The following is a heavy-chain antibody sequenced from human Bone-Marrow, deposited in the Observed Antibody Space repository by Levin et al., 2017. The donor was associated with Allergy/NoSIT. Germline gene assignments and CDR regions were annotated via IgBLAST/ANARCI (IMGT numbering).Heavy chain of an antibody. D-gene: IGHD6-13*01. CDR2: LYYSGST. Sequence: RPSETLSLTCTVSGGSISSYSWSWIRQPPGKGLEWIGYLYYSGSTNYNPSLKSRVTISVDTSKNQFSLNLRSVTAADTAVYYCARGPHSSSWYWWFDPWGQGTLVTVSS. J-gene: IGHJ5*02. V-gene: IGHV4-59*01. CDR1: GGSISSYS. CDR3: ARGPHSSSWYWWFDP.